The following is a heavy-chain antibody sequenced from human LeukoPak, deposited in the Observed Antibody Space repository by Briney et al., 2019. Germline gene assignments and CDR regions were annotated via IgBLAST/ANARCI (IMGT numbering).Heavy chain of an antibody. Sequence: GGSLRLSCAASGFSFTGYAMSWVRQAPGKGPEWVSYIDARSGITYYADSVQGRFTISRDNAKESVFLQMNSLRADDTAVYYCARTYDFGRGPPGDAFDNWGPGTLVIVSS. CDR3: ARTYDFGRGPPGDAFDN. D-gene: IGHD3-3*01. J-gene: IGHJ3*02. CDR1: GFSFTGYA. CDR2: IDARSGIT. V-gene: IGHV3-48*01.